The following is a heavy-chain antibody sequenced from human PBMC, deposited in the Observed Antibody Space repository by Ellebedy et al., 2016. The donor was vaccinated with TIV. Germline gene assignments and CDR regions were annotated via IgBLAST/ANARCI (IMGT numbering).Heavy chain of an antibody. CDR3: AKDRIVGDGKLPFDN. CDR2: ISAGGDRT. Sequence: GESLKISXASSGFTFSTHAMTWVRPPPGKGLDWVSYISAGGDRTYYADSVKGRFTISRDNSKNTLYLQIDGLRAEDTAIYYWAKDRIVGDGKLPFDNWGQGTRVTVSP. CDR1: GFTFSTHA. J-gene: IGHJ4*02. V-gene: IGHV3-23*01. D-gene: IGHD5-24*01.